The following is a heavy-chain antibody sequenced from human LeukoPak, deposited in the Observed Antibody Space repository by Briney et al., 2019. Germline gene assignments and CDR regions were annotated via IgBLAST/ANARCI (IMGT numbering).Heavy chain of an antibody. CDR3: ARIMPQYSSGWRPHGAFDI. Sequence: SETLSLTCAVYGGSFSGYYWSWIRQPPGKGLEWIGEINHSGSTNYNPSLKSRVTISVDTSKNQFSLKLRSVTAADTAVYYCARIMPQYSSGWRPHGAFDIWGQGTMVTVSS. CDR1: GGSFSGYY. CDR2: INHSGST. V-gene: IGHV4-34*01. D-gene: IGHD6-19*01. J-gene: IGHJ3*02.